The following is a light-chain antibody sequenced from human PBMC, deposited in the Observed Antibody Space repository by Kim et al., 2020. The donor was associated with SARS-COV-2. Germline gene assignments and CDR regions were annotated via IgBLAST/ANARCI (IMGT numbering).Light chain of an antibody. CDR3: SSYAGSNNWV. J-gene: IGLJ3*02. V-gene: IGLV2-8*01. CDR1: SSDVGGNNY. CDR2: EVS. Sequence: GQSITFSCTGTSSDVGGNNYVSWYQQHPGKAPKFMIYEVSKRPSGVPDRFSGSKSGNPASLTVSGLQAEDEADYYCSSYAGSNNWVFGGGTQLTVL.